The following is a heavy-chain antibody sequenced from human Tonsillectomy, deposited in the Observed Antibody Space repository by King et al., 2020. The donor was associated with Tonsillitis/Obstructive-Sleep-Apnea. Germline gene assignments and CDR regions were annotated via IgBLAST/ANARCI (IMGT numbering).Heavy chain of an antibody. V-gene: IGHV5-51*03. CDR3: ARLEVTIFGVVIISGWFDP. J-gene: IGHJ5*02. CDR2: IYPGDSDT. Sequence: QLVQSGAEVKKPGESQKISCKGSGYSFTSYWIGWVRQMPGKGLEWMGIIYPGDSDTRYSPSFQGQVTISADKSISTAYLQWSSLKASDTAMYYCARLEVTIFGVVIISGWFDPWGQGTLVTVSS. CDR1: GYSFTSYW. D-gene: IGHD3-3*01.